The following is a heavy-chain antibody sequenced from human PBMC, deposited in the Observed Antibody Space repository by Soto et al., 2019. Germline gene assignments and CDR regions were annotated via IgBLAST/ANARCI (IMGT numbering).Heavy chain of an antibody. D-gene: IGHD5-18*01. Sequence: SETLSLTCTVSGGSISSSSYYWGWIRQPPGKGLEWIGSIYYSGSTYYNPSLKSRVTISVDTSKNQFSLKLSSVTAADTAVYYCARRIQLRDYNYYGMDVWGQGTTVTVSS. CDR2: IYYSGST. CDR3: ARRIQLRDYNYYGMDV. J-gene: IGHJ6*02. V-gene: IGHV4-39*01. CDR1: GGSISSSSYY.